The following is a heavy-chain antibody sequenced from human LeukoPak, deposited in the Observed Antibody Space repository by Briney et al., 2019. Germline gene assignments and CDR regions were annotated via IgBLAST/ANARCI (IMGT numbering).Heavy chain of an antibody. CDR2: IIPIFGTA. Sequence: GASVEVSCKASGGTFSSYAISWVRQAPGQGLEWMGRIIPIFGTANYAQKFQGRVTITTDESTSTAYMELSSLRSEDTAVYYCALRDTAMVGGDYWAQGTLVAVSS. D-gene: IGHD5-18*01. CDR1: GGTFSSYA. J-gene: IGHJ4*02. CDR3: ALRDTAMVGGDY. V-gene: IGHV1-69*05.